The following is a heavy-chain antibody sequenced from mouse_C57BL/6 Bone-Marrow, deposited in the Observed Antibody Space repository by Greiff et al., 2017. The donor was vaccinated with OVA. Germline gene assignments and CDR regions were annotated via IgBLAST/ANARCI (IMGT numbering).Heavy chain of an antibody. CDR2: IDPETGGT. CDR3: TRGIYYYAMDY. J-gene: IGHJ4*01. CDR1: GYTFTDYE. Sequence: QVQLQQSGAELVRPGASVTLSCKASGYTFTDYEMHWVKQTPVHGLEWIGAIDPETGGTAYNQKFKGKAILTADKSSSTAYMELRSLTSEDSAVYYCTRGIYYYAMDYWGQGTSVTVSS. V-gene: IGHV1-15*01.